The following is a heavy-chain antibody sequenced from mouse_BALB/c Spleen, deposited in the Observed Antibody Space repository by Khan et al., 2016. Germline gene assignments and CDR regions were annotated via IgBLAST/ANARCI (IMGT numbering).Heavy chain of an antibody. CDR2: INPYNGDT. J-gene: IGHJ4*01. CDR3: ARDYGRHRGAMDY. V-gene: IGHV1-20*02. D-gene: IGHD1-1*01. CDR1: GYSFIGYF. Sequence: VQLQQSGPELVKPGASVKISCKASGYSFIGYFMNWVMQSHGKSLEWIGRINPYNGDTFYNQKFKGKATLTVDKSSSTAHMELRSLASEDSAVDYCARDYGRHRGAMDYWGQGTSVTVSS.